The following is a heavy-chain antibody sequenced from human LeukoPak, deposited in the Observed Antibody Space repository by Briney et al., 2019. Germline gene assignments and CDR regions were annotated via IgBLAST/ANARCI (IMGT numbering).Heavy chain of an antibody. J-gene: IGHJ6*02. CDR2: INSDGSST. Sequence: AGGSLRLSCAASGFSFSSDWMHWVRQVPGEGLVWVSRINSDGSSTAYADSVKGRFTISRDNAKNTLYLQMNSLRAEDTAVFYCAKADSSGTYYYGMDVWGPGTTVTVSS. V-gene: IGHV3-74*01. D-gene: IGHD3-22*01. CDR1: GFSFSSDW. CDR3: AKADSSGTYYYGMDV.